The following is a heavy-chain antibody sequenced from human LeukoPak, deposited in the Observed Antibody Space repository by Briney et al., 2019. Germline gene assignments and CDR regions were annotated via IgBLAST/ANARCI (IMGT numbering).Heavy chain of an antibody. J-gene: IGHJ4*02. Sequence: SETLSLTCAVYGGSFSGYYWSWIRQPPGKGLEWIGEINHSGSTNYNPSLKSRVTISVDTSKNQFSLKLSSVTAADTAVYYCARATRATVTTHRPFDYWGQGTLVTVSS. D-gene: IGHD4-17*01. CDR3: ARATRATVTTHRPFDY. V-gene: IGHV4-34*01. CDR2: INHSGST. CDR1: GGSFSGYY.